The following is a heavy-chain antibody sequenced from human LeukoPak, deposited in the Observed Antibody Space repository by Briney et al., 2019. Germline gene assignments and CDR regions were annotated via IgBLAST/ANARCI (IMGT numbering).Heavy chain of an antibody. J-gene: IGHJ4*02. D-gene: IGHD6-13*01. CDR3: ARGGYSSSPFDY. CDR1: GFTFTTYW. CDR2: IKGDEMTT. V-gene: IGHV3-74*01. Sequence: GGSLRLSCAASGFTFTTYWMHWVRQAPGKGLEWVSRIKGDEMTTNYADSVEGRFTISRDNAKNTVYLEINSLRAEDTAVYYCARGGYSSSPFDYWGQGTLVTVSS.